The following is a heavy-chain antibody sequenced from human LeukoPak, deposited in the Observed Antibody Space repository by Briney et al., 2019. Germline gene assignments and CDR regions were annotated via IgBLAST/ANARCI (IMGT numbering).Heavy chain of an antibody. J-gene: IGHJ4*02. CDR1: GGSFSGYY. D-gene: IGHD3-3*01. V-gene: IGHV4-34*01. CDR3: AREGGLLYRHPDY. CDR2: INHSGST. Sequence: SETLSLTCAVYGGSFSGYYWSWIRQPPGKGLEWIGEINHSGSTNYNPSLKSRVTISVDTSKNQFSLKLSSVIAADTAVYYCAREGGLLYRHPDYWGQGTLVTVSS.